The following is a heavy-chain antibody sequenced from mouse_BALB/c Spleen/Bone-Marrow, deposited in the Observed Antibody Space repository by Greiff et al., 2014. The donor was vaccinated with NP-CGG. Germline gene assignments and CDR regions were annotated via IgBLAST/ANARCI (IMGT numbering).Heavy chain of an antibody. V-gene: IGHV5-6*01. CDR1: GFTFSSYG. CDR2: INSGGSYT. Sequence: DVQLVESGGDLVKPGGSLKLSCAASGFTFSSYGMSWVRQTPDKRLEWVATINSGGSYTYYSDSVKGRFTISRDNAKNTLYLQMSSLKSEDTAMYYCARRGLYDGSAWFAYWGQGTLVTVSA. D-gene: IGHD2-3*01. CDR3: ARRGLYDGSAWFAY. J-gene: IGHJ3*01.